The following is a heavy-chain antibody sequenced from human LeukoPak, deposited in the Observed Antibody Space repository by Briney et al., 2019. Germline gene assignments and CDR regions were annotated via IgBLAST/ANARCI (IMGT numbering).Heavy chain of an antibody. CDR2: INHSGST. Sequence: ASETLSLTCAVYGGSFSGYYWSWIRQPPGKGLEWIGEINHSGSTNYNPSLKNRVTVSVDTSKNQFSLRLSSVSAADTAVYYCARAHESHNGFDPWGRGTLVTVSS. CDR3: ARAHESHNGFDP. CDR1: GGSFSGYY. J-gene: IGHJ5*02. V-gene: IGHV4-34*01.